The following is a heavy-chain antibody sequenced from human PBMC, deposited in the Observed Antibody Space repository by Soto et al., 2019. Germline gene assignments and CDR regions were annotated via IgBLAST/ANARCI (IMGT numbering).Heavy chain of an antibody. D-gene: IGHD2-15*01. V-gene: IGHV4-59*01. CDR3: ARGVVVAATPVVYFDY. Sequence: SETLSLTCTVSGGSISSYYWSWLRQPPGKGLEWIGYIYYSGSTNYNPSLKSRVTISVDTSKNQFSLKLSSVTAADTAVYYCARGVVVAATPVVYFDYWGQGTLVTVSS. CDR2: IYYSGST. CDR1: GGSISSYY. J-gene: IGHJ4*02.